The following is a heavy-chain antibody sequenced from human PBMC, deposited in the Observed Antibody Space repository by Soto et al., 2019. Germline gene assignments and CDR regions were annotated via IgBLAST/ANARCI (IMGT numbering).Heavy chain of an antibody. CDR1: GYPVTAYY. CDR3: ARGGGVGVAGSAAFDM. D-gene: IGHD3-3*01. CDR2: INPATGAA. V-gene: IGHV1-2*02. Sequence: QLHLVQSGAVVKKPGASVTVSCSESGYPVTAYYMHWVRQAPGRGLEWMGGINPATGAAKYTQTFQGMVTMNMDPSTRTAFMELSGLTSEDTAVFYCARGGGVGVAGSAAFDMWGQGTLVTVSS. J-gene: IGHJ3*02.